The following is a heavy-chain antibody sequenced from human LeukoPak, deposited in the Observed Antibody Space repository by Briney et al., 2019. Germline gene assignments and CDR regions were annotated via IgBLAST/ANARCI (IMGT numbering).Heavy chain of an antibody. CDR2: IIYDGSNK. D-gene: IGHD3-10*02. CDR3: AELGITMIGGV. J-gene: IGHJ6*04. V-gene: IGHV3-30*18. Sequence: GGSLRLSCAAYGFTFKTYGMHWVRQAPGKGLEWVAVIIYDGSNKYYADSVKGRFTISRDNAKNSLYLQMNRLRAEDTAVYYCAELGITMIGGVWGKGTTVTISS. CDR1: GFTFKTYG.